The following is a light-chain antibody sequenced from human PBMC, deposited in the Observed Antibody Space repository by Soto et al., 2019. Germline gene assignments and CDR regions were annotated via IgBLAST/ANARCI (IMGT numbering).Light chain of an antibody. CDR2: EAN. Sequence: QSALTQPPSASGSPGQSVTISCTGTRSDVGGYTYVSWYQQHPGKAPKLLIYEANKRPSGVPDRFSGSKSGNTASLTVSGLQAEDEGDYYCSSYSGSNNLGVFGGGTKLTVL. CDR3: SSYSGSNNLGV. V-gene: IGLV2-8*01. CDR1: RSDVGGYTY. J-gene: IGLJ2*01.